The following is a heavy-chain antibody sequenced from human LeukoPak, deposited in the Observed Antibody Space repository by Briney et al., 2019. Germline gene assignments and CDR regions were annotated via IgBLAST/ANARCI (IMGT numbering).Heavy chain of an antibody. J-gene: IGHJ4*02. CDR1: GFTFSGSA. CDR2: IRSKANSYAT. Sequence: GGSLRLSCAASGFTFSGSAMHWVRQASGKGLEWVGRIRSKANSYATAYAASVKGRFAISRDDSKNTAYLQMNSLKTEDTAVYYCTRPYSYGYFVWGQGTLVTVSS. CDR3: TRPYSYGYFV. D-gene: IGHD5-18*01. V-gene: IGHV3-73*01.